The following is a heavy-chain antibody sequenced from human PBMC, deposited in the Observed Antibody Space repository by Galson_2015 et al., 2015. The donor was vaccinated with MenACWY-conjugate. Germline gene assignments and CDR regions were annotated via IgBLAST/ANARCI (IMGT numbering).Heavy chain of an antibody. CDR2: ISAYNGNT. Sequence: SVKVSCKASGYTFTNYGISWVRQAPGHGLEWMGWISAYNGNTDYAQRLQGRVTMTRDTSTSTAYMELRSLRSDDTAVYYCARGPADHQEYFQHWGQGTLVTVSS. CDR3: ARGPADHQEYFQH. CDR1: GYTFTNYG. J-gene: IGHJ1*01. D-gene: IGHD2-2*01. V-gene: IGHV1-18*04.